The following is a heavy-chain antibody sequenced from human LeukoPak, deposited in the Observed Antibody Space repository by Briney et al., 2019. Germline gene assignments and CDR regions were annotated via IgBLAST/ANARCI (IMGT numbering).Heavy chain of an antibody. V-gene: IGHV3-23*01. J-gene: IGHJ4*02. CDR1: GFTFSSYA. CDR2: ISGSGGST. Sequence: QPGGSLRLSCAASGFTFSSYAMSWVRQAPEKGLKWVSAISGSGGSTYYADSVKGRFTISRDNSKNTLYLQMNSLRAEDTAVYYCAKVAGSSWSPLDYWGQGTLVAVSS. D-gene: IGHD6-13*01. CDR3: AKVAGSSWSPLDY.